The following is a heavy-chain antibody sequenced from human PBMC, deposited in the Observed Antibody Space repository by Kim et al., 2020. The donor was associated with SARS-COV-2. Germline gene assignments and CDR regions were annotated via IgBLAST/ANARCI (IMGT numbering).Heavy chain of an antibody. V-gene: IGHV4-39*01. Sequence: SAPLSLTCTVSGGSISSTGHYWGWIRQPPGKGLEWIGSIYYSGSTYYNPSLKSRVTISVDTSKNQFSLRLRSVTAADTAVYFCARTNVLRYFEGGYWGQGTLVTVSS. D-gene: IGHD3-9*01. CDR3: ARTNVLRYFEGGY. CDR1: GGSISSTGHY. J-gene: IGHJ4*02. CDR2: IYYSGST.